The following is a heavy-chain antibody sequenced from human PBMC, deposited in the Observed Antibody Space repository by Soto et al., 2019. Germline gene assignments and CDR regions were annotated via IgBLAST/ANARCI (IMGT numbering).Heavy chain of an antibody. CDR1: GYSFSTYD. CDR2: ISPNNRNR. V-gene: IGHV1-18*04. D-gene: IGHD3-9*01. Sequence: QLQLVQSGAEMREPGASVKLSCKASGYSFSTYDISWLRQAPGKGLEWMGVISPNNRNRKFAWKFLDRVIMTADTSSNTAYMELESLRYDDTAIYYCATSYDTGFDPWGQGTLVTVSS. J-gene: IGHJ5*02. CDR3: ATSYDTGFDP.